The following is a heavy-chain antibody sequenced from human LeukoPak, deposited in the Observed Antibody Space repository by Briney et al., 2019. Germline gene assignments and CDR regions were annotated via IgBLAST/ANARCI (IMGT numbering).Heavy chain of an antibody. CDR3: ARDRSGPYSSSWYQPYYVDY. V-gene: IGHV1-2*06. CDR2: INPNSGGT. CDR1: GYTFTGYY. D-gene: IGHD6-13*01. Sequence: ASVKVSCKASGYTFTGYYMHWVRQAPGQGLEWMGRINPNSGGTNYAQKFQGRVTMTRDTSISTAYMELSRLRSDDTAVYYCARDRSGPYSSSWYQPYYVDYWGQGTLVTVSS. J-gene: IGHJ4*02.